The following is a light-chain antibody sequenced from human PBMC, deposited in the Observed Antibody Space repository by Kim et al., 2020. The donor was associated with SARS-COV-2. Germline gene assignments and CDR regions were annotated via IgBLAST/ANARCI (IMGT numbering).Light chain of an antibody. CDR1: QRINTY. V-gene: IGKV1-39*01. Sequence: ASVGDSVTITCRASQRINTYLNWYQQRPGKAPRVLIYSASSLQSGVPSRFSGSGSGTDFTLTIKSLQPEDLATYYCQQTYTTPWTFGQGTKVDIK. CDR3: QQTYTTPWT. J-gene: IGKJ1*01. CDR2: SAS.